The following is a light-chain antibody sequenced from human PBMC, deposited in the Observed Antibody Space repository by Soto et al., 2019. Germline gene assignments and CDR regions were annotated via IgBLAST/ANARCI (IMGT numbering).Light chain of an antibody. CDR2: LTS. CDR1: QAVNTR. Sequence: EIVLTQSPATLSSFPGDRVTLSCRASQAVNTRLAWYQHKPGQAPRLLIYLTSNRAAGIPATFSGSGSGTDFTLTISDVEPEDFAVYYCHQRQSWPRTFGPGTKVDIK. V-gene: IGKV3-11*01. J-gene: IGKJ1*01. CDR3: HQRQSWPRT.